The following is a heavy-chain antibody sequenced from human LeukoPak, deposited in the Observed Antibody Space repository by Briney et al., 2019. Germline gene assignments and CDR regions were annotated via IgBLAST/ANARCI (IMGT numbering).Heavy chain of an antibody. CDR1: GGSISSSSYY. D-gene: IGHD1-26*01. Sequence: SETLSLTCTVSGGSISSSSYYWGWIRQPPGKGLEWIGSIYYSGSTYYNPSLKSRVTISVDTSKNQFSLKLSSVTAADTAVYYCAREVYRGHCFDYWGQGTLVTVSS. V-gene: IGHV4-39*07. J-gene: IGHJ4*02. CDR2: IYYSGST. CDR3: AREVYRGHCFDY.